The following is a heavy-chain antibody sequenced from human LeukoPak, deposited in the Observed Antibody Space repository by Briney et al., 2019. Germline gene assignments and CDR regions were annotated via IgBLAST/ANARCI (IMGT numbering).Heavy chain of an antibody. D-gene: IGHD3-10*02. CDR3: ANMFY. V-gene: IGHV3-30-3*01. J-gene: IGHJ4*02. CDR2: ISYDGSNK. Sequence: PGRSLRLSCAASGFTFSSYAMHWVRQAPGKGLEWVAVISYDGSNKYYADSVKGRFTISRDNSKNTLYLQMNSLRAEDTAVYYCANMFYWGQGTLVTVSS. CDR1: GFTFSSYA.